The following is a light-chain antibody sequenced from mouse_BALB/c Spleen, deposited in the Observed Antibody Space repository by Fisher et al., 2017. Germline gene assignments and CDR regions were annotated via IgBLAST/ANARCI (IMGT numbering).Light chain of an antibody. CDR2: DTS. CDR3: QQGSSIPRT. CDR1: SSVSY. J-gene: IGKJ2*01. Sequence: IVLTQSPALMSASPGEKVTMTCSASSSVSYMYWYQQKPGSSPRLLIYDTSNLASGVPARFSGSGSGTSYSLTIGTMEAEDVATYYCQQGSSIPRTFGGGTKLEIK. V-gene: IGKV4-55*01.